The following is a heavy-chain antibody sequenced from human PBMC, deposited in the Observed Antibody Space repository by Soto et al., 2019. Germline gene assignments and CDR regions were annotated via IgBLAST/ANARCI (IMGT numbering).Heavy chain of an antibody. J-gene: IGHJ6*02. D-gene: IGHD1-26*01. CDR3: ARDPESYSTYYSYGMDV. CDR2: IIPILGIA. V-gene: IGHV1-69*08. Sequence: QVQLVQSGAEVKKPGSSVKVSCKASGGTFSSYTISWVRQAPGQGLEWMGRIIPILGIANYAQKFQGRVTITADKSTSTAYMELSSLRSEDTAVYYCARDPESYSTYYSYGMDVWGQGTTVTVSS. CDR1: GGTFSSYT.